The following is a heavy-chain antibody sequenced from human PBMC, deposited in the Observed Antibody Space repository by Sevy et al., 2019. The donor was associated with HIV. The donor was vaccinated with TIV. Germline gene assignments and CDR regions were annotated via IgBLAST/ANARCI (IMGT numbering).Heavy chain of an antibody. D-gene: IGHD6-13*01. J-gene: IGHJ5*02. CDR2: ISGSGGST. CDR3: AKGKEGYSSSWYWFDP. V-gene: IGHV3-23*01. Sequence: GGSLRLSCAASGFTFSSYAMSWVRQAPGKGLEWVSAISGSGGSTYYADSVKGRFTISRGNSKNTLYLQMNSLRAEDTAVYYCAKGKEGYSSSWYWFDPWGQGTLVTVSS. CDR1: GFTFSSYA.